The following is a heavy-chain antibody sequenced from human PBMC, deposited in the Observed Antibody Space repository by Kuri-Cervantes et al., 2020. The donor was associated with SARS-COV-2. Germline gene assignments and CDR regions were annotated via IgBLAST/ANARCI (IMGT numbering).Heavy chain of an antibody. V-gene: IGHV3-30-3*01. J-gene: IGHJ6*02. D-gene: IGHD6-19*01. Sequence: GESLKISCAASGFTFSSYAIHWVRQAPGKGLEWVAVISYDGSNKYYADSVKGRFTISRDNSKNTLYLQMNSLRAEDTAVYYCARGAVAGSLYYYYYGMDVWGQGTTVTVSS. CDR2: ISYDGSNK. CDR3: ARGAVAGSLYYYYYGMDV. CDR1: GFTFSSYA.